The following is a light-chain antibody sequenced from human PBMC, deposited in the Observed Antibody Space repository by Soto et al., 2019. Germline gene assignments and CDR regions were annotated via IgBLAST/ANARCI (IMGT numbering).Light chain of an antibody. CDR2: GNS. J-gene: IGLJ1*01. CDR3: QSYDSSLSGDV. CDR1: SSNIGAGYE. V-gene: IGLV1-40*01. Sequence: QSVLTQPPSVSGAPGQRVTISCTGSSSNIGAGYEVHWYHQLPGTAPKLLIYGNSNRPSGVPDRFSGSKSGTSASLAITGLQAEDEADYYCQSYDSSLSGDVFGTGTKLTVL.